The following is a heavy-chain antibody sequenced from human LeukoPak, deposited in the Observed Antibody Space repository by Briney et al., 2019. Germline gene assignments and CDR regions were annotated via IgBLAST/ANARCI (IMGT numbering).Heavy chain of an antibody. CDR2: INSDGSDR. CDR3: LMYTSGWD. V-gene: IGHV3-74*01. CDR1: GFTFSSYG. Sequence: GGSLRLSCAASGFTFSSYGMHWVRQAPGKGLVWVSRINSDGSDRTYADSVKGRFTISRDNAKNTLYLQTNILRAEDTAMYYCLMYTSGWDWGQGTLVTVSS. D-gene: IGHD6-19*01. J-gene: IGHJ4*02.